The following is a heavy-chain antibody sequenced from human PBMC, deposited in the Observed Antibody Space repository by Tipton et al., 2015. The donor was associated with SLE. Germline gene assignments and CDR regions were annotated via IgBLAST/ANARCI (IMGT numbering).Heavy chain of an antibody. CDR2: ITRSSSHK. J-gene: IGHJ4*02. CDR3: ARDSYTSPDY. V-gene: IGHV3-21*01. D-gene: IGHD3-16*01. CDR1: GFIFSAYS. Sequence: SLRLSCAASGFIFSAYSMNWVRQAPGKGLEWVSCITRSSSHKYYADSVKGRFTISRDNAKNSVSLQMNSLRAEDTAVYYCARDSYTSPDYWGQGTLVTVSS.